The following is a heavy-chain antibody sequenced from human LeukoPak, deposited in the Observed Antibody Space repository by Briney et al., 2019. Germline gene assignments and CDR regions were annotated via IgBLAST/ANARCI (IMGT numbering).Heavy chain of an antibody. Sequence: ASVKVSCKASGYTFIAYYMHWVRQAPGQGLEWMGWINPNSGGTNYAQKFQGRVTMTRDTSISTAYMELSRLRSDDTAVYYCARGGGYCSGGSCYAASSDLDYWGQGTLVTVSS. V-gene: IGHV1-2*02. CDR3: ARGGGYCSGGSCYAASSDLDY. CDR2: INPNSGGT. J-gene: IGHJ4*02. CDR1: GYTFIAYY. D-gene: IGHD2-15*01.